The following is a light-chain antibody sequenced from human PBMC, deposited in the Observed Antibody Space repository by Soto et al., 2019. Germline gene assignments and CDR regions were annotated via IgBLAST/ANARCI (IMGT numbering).Light chain of an antibody. CDR2: SAS. CDR1: QTIGSH. J-gene: IGKJ4*01. CDR3: LQTHSLPVA. Sequence: IQVTQSPSSLSASVGDRVTITCRASQTIGSHLNWYQQKPGTAPKLLIYSASSLQGGVPSRFSGFGSGTDFTLTISTLRPEDFATYYCLQTHSLPVAFGGGTKVE. V-gene: IGKV1-39*01.